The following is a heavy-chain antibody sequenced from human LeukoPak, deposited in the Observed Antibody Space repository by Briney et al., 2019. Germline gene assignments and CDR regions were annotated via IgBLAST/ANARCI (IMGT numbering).Heavy chain of an antibody. Sequence: SVKVSCKASGYTFTGYYIHWLRQAPGQGLEGRGGIIPIFGTANDAKKFQGRVTITADESTSTAYMELSSLRSEDTAVYYCARGRAVAAYYYYYYLDVWGKGTTVTISS. V-gene: IGHV1-69*13. CDR3: ARGRAVAAYYYYYYLDV. D-gene: IGHD6-19*01. J-gene: IGHJ6*03. CDR2: IIPIFGTA. CDR1: GYTFTGYY.